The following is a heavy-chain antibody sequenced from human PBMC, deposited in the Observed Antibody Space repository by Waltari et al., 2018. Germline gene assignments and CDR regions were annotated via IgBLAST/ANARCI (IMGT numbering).Heavy chain of an antibody. CDR3: ARRVVTTGGVDY. V-gene: IGHV4-39*07. CDR1: GGSISSTTYY. J-gene: IGHJ4*02. D-gene: IGHD2-21*02. Sequence: QLQLQESGPRLVRPSETLSLTCTVSGGSISSTTYYWAWIRQTPGKWLEWMVYIHYRGNPYDNPSLRSRVTISVDTSKNQFSLNLRSVTAADTAVYYCARRVVTTGGVDYWGQGTLVTVSS. CDR2: IHYRGNP.